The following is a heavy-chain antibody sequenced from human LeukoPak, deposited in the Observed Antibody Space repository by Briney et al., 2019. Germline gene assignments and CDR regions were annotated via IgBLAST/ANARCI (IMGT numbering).Heavy chain of an antibody. D-gene: IGHD4-17*01. Sequence: GGSLRLSCAASGFTFSNYGMSWVRQAPRKGLEWVSAISGSGGSTHYADSVKGRFTISRDNSKNTLYLQMSSLRAADTAVYYCARGADYGDYFDYWGQGTLVTVSS. V-gene: IGHV3-23*01. CDR1: GFTFSNYG. J-gene: IGHJ4*02. CDR2: ISGSGGST. CDR3: ARGADYGDYFDY.